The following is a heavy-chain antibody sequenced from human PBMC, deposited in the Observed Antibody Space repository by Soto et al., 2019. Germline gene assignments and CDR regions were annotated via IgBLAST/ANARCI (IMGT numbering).Heavy chain of an antibody. D-gene: IGHD3-16*01. V-gene: IGHV3-66*01. CDR1: GVTVSTKY. CDR2: IYSGGST. J-gene: IGHJ4*02. Sequence: EVQLVESGGGLVQPGGSLRLSCAASGVTVSTKYMSWVRQAPGKGLEWVSVIYSGGSTFYADSVRGRFTISRDNSKNTVNLQMNSQRAEDTAVYYCARDPWAADYWGQGTLVTVSS. CDR3: ARDPWAADY.